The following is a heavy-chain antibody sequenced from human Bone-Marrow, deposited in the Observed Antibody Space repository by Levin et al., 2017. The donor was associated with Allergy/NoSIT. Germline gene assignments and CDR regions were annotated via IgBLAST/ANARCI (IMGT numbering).Heavy chain of an antibody. D-gene: IGHD5-18*01. CDR3: AREYSSAWANWFEP. CDR2: IYHSGRT. V-gene: IGHV4-30-2*01. Sequence: SETLSLTCAVSGGSISSGCYSWSWIRQPPGKGLEWIVHIYHSGRTYYNPTLKSRVTISVDRTKNQFYLKLNSETAADTAVYYCAREYSSAWANWFEPWGQGTLVTASS. J-gene: IGHJ5*02. CDR1: GGSISSGCYS.